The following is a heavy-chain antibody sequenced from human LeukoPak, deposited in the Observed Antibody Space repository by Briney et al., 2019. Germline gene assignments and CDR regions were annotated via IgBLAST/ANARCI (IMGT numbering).Heavy chain of an antibody. J-gene: IGHJ4*02. D-gene: IGHD2-8*01. CDR1: GGSISSSNW. Sequence: PSETLSLTCAVSGGSISSSNWWSWVRQPPGKGLEWIGEIYHSGSTNYNPSLKSRVTISVDKSKNQFSLKLSSVTAADTAVYYCARGGVGYPAHPPLDYWGQGTLVTVSS. CDR2: IYHSGST. V-gene: IGHV4-4*02. CDR3: ARGGVGYPAHPPLDY.